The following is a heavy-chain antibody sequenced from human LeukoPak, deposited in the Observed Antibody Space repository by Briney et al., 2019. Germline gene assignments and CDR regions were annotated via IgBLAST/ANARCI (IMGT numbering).Heavy chain of an antibody. J-gene: IGHJ4*02. CDR1: GFTFSSHS. CDR3: ARMSGSRLPGY. D-gene: IGHD3-3*01. CDR2: ISSRSSAR. Sequence: GGSLRLSCAASGFTFSSHSMNWVRQAPGKGLEWVSYISSRSSARYYADSVKGRFTISRDDARNSLYLQMNSLRAEDTAVYYCARMSGSRLPGYWGQGALVTVSS. V-gene: IGHV3-48*01.